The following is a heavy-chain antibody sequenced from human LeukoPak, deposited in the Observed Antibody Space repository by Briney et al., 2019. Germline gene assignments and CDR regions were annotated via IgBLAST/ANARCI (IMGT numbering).Heavy chain of an antibody. J-gene: IGHJ5*02. D-gene: IGHD3-3*01. CDR3: ARDGRFLIDP. CDR2: ISSSSGPI. CDR1: GFTFSSYE. V-gene: IGHV3-48*03. Sequence: RGSLRLSCAASGFTFSSYEMNWVRQAPGKGLEWVSYISSSSGPIYYADSVKGRFTISRDNAKNSLYLQMNSLRAEDTAVYYCARDGRFLIDPWGQGTLVTVSS.